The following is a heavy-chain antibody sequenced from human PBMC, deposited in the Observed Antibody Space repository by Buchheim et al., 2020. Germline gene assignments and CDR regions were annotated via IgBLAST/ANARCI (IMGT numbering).Heavy chain of an antibody. CDR1: GYTFTGYY. CDR2: INPNSGGT. D-gene: IGHD6-13*01. V-gene: IGHV1-2*02. J-gene: IGHJ6*02. CDR3: ARTPWGSSSSWYVTLNYYYYYGMDV. Sequence: QVQLVQSGAEVKKPGASVKVSCKASGYTFTGYYMHWVRQAPGQGLEWMGWINPNSGGTNYAQKFQGRVTMTRDTSISTAYMELSRLRSDDTAVYYGARTPWGSSSSWYVTLNYYYYYGMDVWGQGTT.